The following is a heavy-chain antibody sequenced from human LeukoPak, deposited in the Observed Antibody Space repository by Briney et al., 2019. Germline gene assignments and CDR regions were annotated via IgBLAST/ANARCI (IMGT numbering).Heavy chain of an antibody. CDR1: GGSISSGYYY. J-gene: IGHJ4*02. CDR2: IYISGTT. V-gene: IGHV4-39*01. D-gene: IGHD3-3*01. CDR3: AGHQGLAWSGYYMGY. Sequence: SETLSLTCTVSGGSISSGYYYWGWIRQPPGKGLEWIGSIYISGTTYYNPSLKSRVTISVDTSKNQFSLKLSSVTAADTAMFYCAGHQGLAWSGYYMGYWGQGILVTVSS.